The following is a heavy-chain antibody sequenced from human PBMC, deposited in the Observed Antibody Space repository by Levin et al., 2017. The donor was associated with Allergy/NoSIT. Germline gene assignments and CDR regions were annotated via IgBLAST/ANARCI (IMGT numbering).Heavy chain of an antibody. CDR3: ARDSYDAHARFST. Sequence: PGGSLRLSCAGSGFTFSDYYMSWIRQAPGKGLESIAYISSTSTTILYADSVKGRFTISRDNAKNSLDLQMNSLTVEDTAVYYCARDSYDAHARFSTWGQGTPVTVSS. CDR1: GFTFSDYY. J-gene: IGHJ4*02. V-gene: IGHV3-11*01. D-gene: IGHD5-12*01. CDR2: ISSTSTTI.